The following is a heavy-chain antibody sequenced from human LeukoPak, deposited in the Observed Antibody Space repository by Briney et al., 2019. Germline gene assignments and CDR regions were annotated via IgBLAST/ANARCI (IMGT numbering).Heavy chain of an antibody. Sequence: GESLIISCKVSGYSFTSYWIGWVRQMPGKGLEWMGIIYHGDSDTRYSPSFQGQVTIPADKSISTAYLQWSSLKASDTAMYYCARRIECSGGSCYRLEYYFDYWGQGTLVTVSS. V-gene: IGHV5-51*01. J-gene: IGHJ4*02. CDR2: IYHGDSDT. CDR1: GYSFTSYW. D-gene: IGHD2-15*01. CDR3: ARRIECSGGSCYRLEYYFDY.